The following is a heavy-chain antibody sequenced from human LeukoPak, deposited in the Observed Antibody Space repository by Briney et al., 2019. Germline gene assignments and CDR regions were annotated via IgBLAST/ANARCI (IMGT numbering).Heavy chain of an antibody. CDR1: GYTFTNYG. D-gene: IGHD6-13*01. V-gene: IGHV1-18*01. J-gene: IGHJ3*02. CDR3: ARDQSVRLLQTSSTYFKHVFAI. CDR2: ITAYDGNT. Sequence: RASVKVSCKTSGYTFTNYGISWVRQAPALGLEWMGWITAYDGNTNYAQKVQGRVTMTTDTSTSTAYMELRSLRFDDTAVYYCARDQSVRLLQTSSTYFKHVFAICGQGSMVTVSS.